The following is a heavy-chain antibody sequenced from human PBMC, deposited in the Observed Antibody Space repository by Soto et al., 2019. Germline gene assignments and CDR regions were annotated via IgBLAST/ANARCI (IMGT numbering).Heavy chain of an antibody. CDR2: IYYSGST. CDR1: GGSISSYY. Sequence: SETLSLTCTVSGGSISSYYWSWIRQPPGKGLEWIGYIYYSGSTNYNPSLKSRVTISVDTSKNQFSLKLSSVTAADTAVYYCARGRHDLTSLHYSGQGTLVTV. V-gene: IGHV4-59*01. CDR3: ARGRHDLTSLHY. J-gene: IGHJ4*02. D-gene: IGHD6-25*01.